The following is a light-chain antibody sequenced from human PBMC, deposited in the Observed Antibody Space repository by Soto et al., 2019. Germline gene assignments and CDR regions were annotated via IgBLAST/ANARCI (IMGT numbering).Light chain of an antibody. CDR1: STDFVGYNR. V-gene: IGLV2-18*02. CDR2: EVS. CDR3: SSYRSGGTFV. Sequence: QSALTQPPSVSGSPGQSVTISCTGTSTDFVGYNRVSWYQQPPGTAPKLMIYEVSKRPSGVPDRFSGSKSGNTASLTISGLQAEDEADYYCSSYRSGGTFVFGSGTKVTVL. J-gene: IGLJ1*01.